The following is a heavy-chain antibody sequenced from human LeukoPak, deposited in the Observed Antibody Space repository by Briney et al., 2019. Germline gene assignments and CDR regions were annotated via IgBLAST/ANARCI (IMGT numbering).Heavy chain of an antibody. CDR1: GGSFSGYY. CDR2: INHSGST. V-gene: IGHV4-34*01. J-gene: IGHJ5*02. CDR3: ARGHFHYYDSSGYYYARWFDP. Sequence: SETLSLTCAVYGGSFSGYYWSWIRQPPGKGREWIGEINHSGSTNYNPSLKSRVTISVDTSKNQFSLKLSSVTAADTAVYYCARGHFHYYDSSGYYYARWFDPWGQGTLVTVSS. D-gene: IGHD3-22*01.